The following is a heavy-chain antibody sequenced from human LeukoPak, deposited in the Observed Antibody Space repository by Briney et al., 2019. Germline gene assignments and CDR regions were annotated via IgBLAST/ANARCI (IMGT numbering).Heavy chain of an antibody. CDR3: ARQRGRGDAFDI. J-gene: IGHJ3*02. CDR2: IYYSGST. V-gene: IGHV4-59*08. D-gene: IGHD3-10*01. Sequence: TSETLSLTCTVSGGSISSYYWSWIRQPPGKGLEWIGYIYYSGSTNYNPSLKSRVTISVDTSKNQFSLKLSSVTAADTAVYYCARQRGRGDAFDIWGQGTMVTVSS. CDR1: GGSISSYY.